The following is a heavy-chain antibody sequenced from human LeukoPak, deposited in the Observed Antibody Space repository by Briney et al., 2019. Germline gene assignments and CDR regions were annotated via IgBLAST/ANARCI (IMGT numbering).Heavy chain of an antibody. D-gene: IGHD5-18*01. Sequence: SETLSLTCTVSSGSISAYYWSWIRQPPGKGLEWIGYIYYSGSTNYNPSLKSRVTISLDTSKNQFSLKLSSVTAADTAVYYCARAESDTVMGIDYWGQGTLVTVSS. CDR3: ARAESDTVMGIDY. V-gene: IGHV4-59*01. J-gene: IGHJ4*02. CDR1: SGSISAYY. CDR2: IYYSGST.